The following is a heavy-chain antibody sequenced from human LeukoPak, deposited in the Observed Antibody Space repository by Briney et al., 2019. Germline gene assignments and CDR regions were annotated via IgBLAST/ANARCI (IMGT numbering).Heavy chain of an antibody. Sequence: GASVKVSCKASGGTFSSYAISWVRQAPGQGLEWMGGIIPIFGTANYAQKFQGRVTITTDESTSTAYMELSSLRSEDTAVYYCARDQLRHSTSPFGDFWSGYRDRDGIDYYYYYIDVWGKGTTVTVSS. D-gene: IGHD3-3*01. CDR1: GGTFSSYA. CDR2: IIPIFGTA. J-gene: IGHJ6*03. CDR3: ARDQLRHSTSPFGDFWSGYRDRDGIDYYYYYIDV. V-gene: IGHV1-69*05.